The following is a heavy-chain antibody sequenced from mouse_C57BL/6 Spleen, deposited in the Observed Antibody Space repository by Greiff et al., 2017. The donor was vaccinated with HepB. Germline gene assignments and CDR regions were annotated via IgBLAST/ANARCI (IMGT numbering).Heavy chain of an antibody. CDR1: GFTFSSYA. CDR3: ARYYDFYAMDY. V-gene: IGHV5-4*03. J-gene: IGHJ4*01. Sequence: EVKVVESGGGLVKPGGSLKLSCAASGFTFSSYAMSWVRQTPEKRLEWVATISDGGSYTYYPDNVKGRVTISRDNAKNNLYLQMSHLKSEDTAMYYCARYYDFYAMDYWGQGTSVTVSS. D-gene: IGHD2-4*01. CDR2: ISDGGSYT.